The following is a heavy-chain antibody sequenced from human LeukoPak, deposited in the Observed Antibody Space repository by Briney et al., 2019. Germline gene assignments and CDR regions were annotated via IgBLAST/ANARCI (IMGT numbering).Heavy chain of an antibody. CDR2: IWYDGSNK. D-gene: IGHD3-22*01. Sequence: PGGSLRLSCAASGFTFSSYGMHWVRQAPGKGLEWVAVIWYDGSNKYYADSVKGRFTISRDNSKNTLHLQMNSLRAEDTAVYYCAKDDSSGYYYFDSWGQGTLVTVSS. V-gene: IGHV3-33*06. CDR1: GFTFSSYG. CDR3: AKDDSSGYYYFDS. J-gene: IGHJ4*02.